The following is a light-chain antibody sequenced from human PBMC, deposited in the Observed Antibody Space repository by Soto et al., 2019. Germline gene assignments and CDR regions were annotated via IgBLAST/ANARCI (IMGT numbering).Light chain of an antibody. CDR3: QQYNNWPPLT. CDR2: GAS. V-gene: IGKV3-15*01. CDR1: QTISAN. Sequence: IVMTQSPATLSVSPGERATLSCRVSQTISANLAWYQQRPGQAPRLLIYGASTRATGIPARLSGSGSGTEFTLTISSLHSEDFAVYYCQQYNNWPPLTFGGGTKVDIK. J-gene: IGKJ4*01.